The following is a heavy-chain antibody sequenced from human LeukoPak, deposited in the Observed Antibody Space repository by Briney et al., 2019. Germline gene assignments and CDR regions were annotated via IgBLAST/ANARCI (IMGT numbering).Heavy chain of an antibody. Sequence: GGSLRLSCAASGFTFSSYAMSWVRQAPGKGLEWVSAISGTGSDTSYADSVKGRFTISRDNSKNTLYLQMNSLRAEDTAIYYCAKHCSSAGCYRFEYWGQGTLVTVSS. D-gene: IGHD2-2*01. V-gene: IGHV3-23*01. J-gene: IGHJ4*02. CDR1: GFTFSSYA. CDR3: AKHCSSAGCYRFEY. CDR2: ISGTGSDT.